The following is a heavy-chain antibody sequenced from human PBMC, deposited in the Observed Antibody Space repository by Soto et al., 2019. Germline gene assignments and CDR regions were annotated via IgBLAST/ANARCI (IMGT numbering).Heavy chain of an antibody. Sequence: GESLRLSCASCVFTVSSNYMNWVRPAPGTGLEWVSVIYSGGSTYYADSVKGRFTISRDNSKNTLYLQMNSLRAEDTAVYYCARASRSYYYDSSGYYADYWGQGTLVTVSS. CDR2: IYSGGST. J-gene: IGHJ4*02. D-gene: IGHD3-22*01. CDR3: ARASRSYYYDSSGYYADY. V-gene: IGHV3-66*01. CDR1: VFTVSSNY.